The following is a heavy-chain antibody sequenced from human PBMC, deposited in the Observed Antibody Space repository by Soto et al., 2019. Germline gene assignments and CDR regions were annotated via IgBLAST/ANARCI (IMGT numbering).Heavy chain of an antibody. D-gene: IGHD2-15*01. CDR1: GFTFSNAW. CDR3: TTSLYCSGGSCYGYYFDY. V-gene: IGHV3-15*01. CDR2: IKSKTDGGTT. Sequence: EVQLVESGGGLVKPGGSLRLSCAASGFTFSNAWMSWVRQAPGKGLEWVGRIKSKTDGGTTDYAAPVKGRFTISRDDSKNTLYLQMNSLKTEDTAVYYCTTSLYCSGGSCYGYYFDYWGQGTLVTVSS. J-gene: IGHJ4*02.